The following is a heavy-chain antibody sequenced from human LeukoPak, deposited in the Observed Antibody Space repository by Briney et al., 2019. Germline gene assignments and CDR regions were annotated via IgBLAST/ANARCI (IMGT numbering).Heavy chain of an antibody. V-gene: IGHV1-69*04. CDR2: IIPILGIA. J-gene: IGHJ4*02. D-gene: IGHD6-13*01. CDR3: ARDLWQQLPDY. Sequence: SSVKVSCKASGGTFSSYTINWVRQAPGQGLEWMGGIIPILGIANYAQKFQGRVTITADKSTSTAYMELSSLRSEDTAVYYCARDLWQQLPDYWGQGTLVTVSS. CDR1: GGTFSSYT.